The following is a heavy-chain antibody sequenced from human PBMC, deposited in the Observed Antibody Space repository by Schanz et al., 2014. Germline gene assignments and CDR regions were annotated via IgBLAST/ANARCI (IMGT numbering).Heavy chain of an antibody. V-gene: IGHV3-74*01. CDR2: INSVGSNT. CDR1: GFTFSSHW. Sequence: EVQLVQSGGGLVQPGGSLRLSCAASGFTFSSHWMHWVRQDPGKGLVWVARINSVGSNTDYADSVTGRFTISRDNAKNTLYLQMNSLRAEDTAVYYCTRDVRLDRRGNWFDPWGQGTLXTVSS. J-gene: IGHJ5*02. D-gene: IGHD1-1*01. CDR3: TRDVRLDRRGNWFDP.